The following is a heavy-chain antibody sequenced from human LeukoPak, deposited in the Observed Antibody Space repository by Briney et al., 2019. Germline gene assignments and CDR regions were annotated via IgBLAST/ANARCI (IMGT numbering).Heavy chain of an antibody. Sequence: GASVKVSCKASGGTFSSYAISWVRQAPGQGLEWMGRIIPILGIANYAQKFQGRVTITADKSTSTAYMELSSLRSEDTAVYYCARDISDYYDSSGRRYYFDYWGQGTLVTVSS. CDR3: ARDISDYYDSSGRRYYFDY. V-gene: IGHV1-69*04. D-gene: IGHD3-22*01. CDR1: GGTFSSYA. CDR2: IIPILGIA. J-gene: IGHJ4*02.